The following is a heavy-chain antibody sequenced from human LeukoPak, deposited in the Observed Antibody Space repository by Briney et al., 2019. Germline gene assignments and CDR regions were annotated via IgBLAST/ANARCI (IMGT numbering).Heavy chain of an antibody. D-gene: IGHD2-2*01. CDR3: AKDLGYCSSTSCYELDY. Sequence: PGGSLRLSCAASGFTFSSFWMSWFRQAPGKGLEWVSAISGSGGSTYYADSVKGRFTISRDNSKNTLYLQMNSLRAEDTAVYYCAKDLGYCSSTSCYELDYWGQGTLVTVSS. CDR1: GFTFSSFW. J-gene: IGHJ4*02. CDR2: ISGSGGST. V-gene: IGHV3-23*01.